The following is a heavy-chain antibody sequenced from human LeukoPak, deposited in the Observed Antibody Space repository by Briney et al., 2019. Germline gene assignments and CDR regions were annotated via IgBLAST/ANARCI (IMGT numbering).Heavy chain of an antibody. CDR1: GGSMNSDY. V-gene: IGHV4-59*08. CDR3: ARHVLGGSYRYWYFDL. D-gene: IGHD1-26*01. J-gene: IGHJ2*01. CDR2: IYYSGST. Sequence: PSETLSLTCSVSGGSMNSDYWSWIRQSPGKGLEWIGYIYYSGSTNYNPSLKSRVTISVDTSKNQFSLKLSSVTAADTAVYYCARHVLGGSYRYWYFDLWGRGTLVTVSS.